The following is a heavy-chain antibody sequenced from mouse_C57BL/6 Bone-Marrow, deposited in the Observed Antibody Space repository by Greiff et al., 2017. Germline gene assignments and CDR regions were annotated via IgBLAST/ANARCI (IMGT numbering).Heavy chain of an antibody. V-gene: IGHV2-6*01. D-gene: IGHD2-3*01. CDR1: GFSLTSYG. Sequence: VQGVESGPGLVAPSQSLSITCTVSGFSLTSYGVDWVRQSPGKGLEWLGVIWGVGSTNYNSALKSRLSISKDNSKSHVLLQMNSLQTDDTTMYYCASGWLLAYWGQGTLVTVSA. CDR3: ASGWLLAY. CDR2: IWGVGST. J-gene: IGHJ3*01.